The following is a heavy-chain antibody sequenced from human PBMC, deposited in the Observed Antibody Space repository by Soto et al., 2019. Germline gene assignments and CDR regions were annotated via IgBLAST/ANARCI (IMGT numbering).Heavy chain of an antibody. CDR3: ARDRITLANGAFDI. J-gene: IGHJ3*02. D-gene: IGHD3-10*01. CDR2: IYTSGST. CDR1: GGSISSYY. Sequence: TLSLTCTVSGGSISSYYWSWIRQPAGKGLEWIGRIYTSGSTNYNPSLKSRVTMSVDTSKNQFSLNLSSVTAAADTAVYYCARDRITLANGAFDIWGQGTMVTVSS. V-gene: IGHV4-4*07.